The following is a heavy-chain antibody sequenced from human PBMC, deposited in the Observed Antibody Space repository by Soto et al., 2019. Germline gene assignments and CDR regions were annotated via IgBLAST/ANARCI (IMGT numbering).Heavy chain of an antibody. CDR3: ARDHHPYYYDSSGSHYFDY. Sequence: ASVKVSCKASGGTFSSYAISWVRQAPGQGLEWMGGIIPIFGTANYAQKFQGRVTITADKSTSTAYMELSSLRSEDTAVYYCARDHHPYYYDSSGSHYFDYWGQGTLVTVS. J-gene: IGHJ4*02. CDR1: GGTFSSYA. D-gene: IGHD3-22*01. V-gene: IGHV1-69*06. CDR2: IIPIFGTA.